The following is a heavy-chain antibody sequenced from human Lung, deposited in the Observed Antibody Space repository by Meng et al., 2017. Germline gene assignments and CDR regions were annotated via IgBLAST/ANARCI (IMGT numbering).Heavy chain of an antibody. CDR2: ISYDGSNK. V-gene: IGHV3-30*04. D-gene: IGHD2/OR15-2a*01. CDR1: GFTFSSYA. CDR3: ASGYYLLDAFDI. J-gene: IGHJ3*02. Sequence: QGRPGEAGGGSIQPGRCPSISCAASGFTFSSYAMHWVRRVPGKGLDWVAVISYDGSNKYYADFVKGRFTISRDNSKNTLYLQMNSLRAEDTAVYYCASGYYLLDAFDIWGQGTMVTVSS.